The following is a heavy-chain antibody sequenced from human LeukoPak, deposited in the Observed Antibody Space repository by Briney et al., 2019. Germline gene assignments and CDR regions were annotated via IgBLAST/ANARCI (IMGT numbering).Heavy chain of an antibody. CDR1: GFTFSSYG. CDR2: IRYDGSNK. V-gene: IGHV3-30*02. D-gene: IGHD3-22*01. J-gene: IGHJ4*02. Sequence: GGSLRLSCAASGFTFSSYGMHWVRQAPGKGLEWVAFIRYDGSNKYYADSVEGRFTISRDNAKNSLYLQMNSLRAEDTAVYYCAREGSYYYDSSGLFDYWGQGTLVTVSS. CDR3: AREGSYYYDSSGLFDY.